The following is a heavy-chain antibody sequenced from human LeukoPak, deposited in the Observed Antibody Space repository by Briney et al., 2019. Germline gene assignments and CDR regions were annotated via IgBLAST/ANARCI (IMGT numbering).Heavy chain of an antibody. CDR1: GFTFSNAL. CDR2: IKSKTDGGTT. V-gene: IGHV3-15*01. J-gene: IGHJ6*02. Sequence: PGGSLRLSCAASGFTFSNALMTWVRQAPGKGLEWVGRIKSKTDGGTTDYAAPVKGRFTISSDDSKNTLYLQMNSLKTEDTDVYYCTTASSYSSSWPPYYRMDVWGQGTTVTVSS. D-gene: IGHD6-13*01. CDR3: TTASSYSSSWPPYYRMDV.